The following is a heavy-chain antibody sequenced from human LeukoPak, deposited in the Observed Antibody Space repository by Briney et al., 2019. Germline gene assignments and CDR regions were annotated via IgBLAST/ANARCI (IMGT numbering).Heavy chain of an antibody. V-gene: IGHV3-9*01. CDR2: ISWNSGSI. CDR1: GFTFDDYA. J-gene: IGHJ3*02. CDR3: ARPGGSDAFDI. D-gene: IGHD1-14*01. Sequence: PGGSLRLSCAASGFTFDDYAMHWVRQAPGKGLEWVSGISWNSGSIGYADSVKGRFTISRDNAKNSLYLQMNSLRSEDTAVYYCARPGGSDAFDIWGQGTMVTVSS.